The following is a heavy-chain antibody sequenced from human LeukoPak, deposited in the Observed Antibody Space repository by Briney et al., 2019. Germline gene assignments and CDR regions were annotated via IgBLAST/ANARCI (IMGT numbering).Heavy chain of an antibody. CDR1: GFTLSAYW. Sequence: GGALRLSCAASGFTLSAYWMHWVRQAPGKGLMWVSRIEGDGNRITYADSVKGRFTISRDNAKNTLYLQMNSLRAEDTAVYYCTRDWRNLGYDYWGQGTLVTVSS. J-gene: IGHJ4*02. CDR3: TRDWRNLGYDY. V-gene: IGHV3-74*01. CDR2: IEGDGNRI. D-gene: IGHD5-12*01.